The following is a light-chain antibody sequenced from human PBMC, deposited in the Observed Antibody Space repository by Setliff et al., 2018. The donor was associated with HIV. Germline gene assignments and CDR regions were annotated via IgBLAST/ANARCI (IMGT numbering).Light chain of an antibody. CDR3: CSYAGSGTLYV. Sequence: QSALAQPASVSGSPGQSITIPCTGTSSDIGRYNSVSWYQQHPGKAPKVMIYEVTKRPSGVSNRFSGSKSANTASLAISGLQAEDEADYYCCSYAGSGTLYVFGTGTKVTVL. CDR1: SSDIGRYNS. CDR2: EVT. J-gene: IGLJ1*01. V-gene: IGLV2-23*02.